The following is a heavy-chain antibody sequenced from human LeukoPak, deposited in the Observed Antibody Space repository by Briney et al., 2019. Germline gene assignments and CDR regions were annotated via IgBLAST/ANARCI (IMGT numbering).Heavy chain of an antibody. CDR1: GYTFTGYY. D-gene: IGHD3-22*01. J-gene: IGHJ3*02. V-gene: IGHV1-2*02. CDR3: ARDGYYYVGNAFDI. Sequence: ASVKVSCKASGYTFTGYYMPWVRQAPGQGLEWMGWINPNSGGTNYAQKFQGRVTMTRDTSISTAYMELSRLRSDDTAVYYCARDGYYYVGNAFDIWGQGTMVTVSS. CDR2: INPNSGGT.